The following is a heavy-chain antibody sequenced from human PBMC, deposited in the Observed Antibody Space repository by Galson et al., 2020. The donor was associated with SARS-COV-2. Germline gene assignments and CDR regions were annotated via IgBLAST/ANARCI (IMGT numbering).Heavy chain of an antibody. CDR3: ARGFSSSREHLDC. D-gene: IGHD6-13*01. CDR2: ISTSNGLT. Sequence: ASANVSCKASVYTFIIYVITWVRQAPGQGLEWMGWISTSNGLTGYPQNLQGRVTMTTDTSTSTAYMEMRGLRSDGTAVYYCARGFSSSREHLDCWGKGTLVTVSS. CDR1: VYTFIIYV. V-gene: IGHV1-18*01. J-gene: IGHJ4*02.